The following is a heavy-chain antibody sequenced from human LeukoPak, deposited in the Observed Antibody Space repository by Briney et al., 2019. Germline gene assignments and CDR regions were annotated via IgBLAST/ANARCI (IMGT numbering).Heavy chain of an antibody. D-gene: IGHD3-3*01. J-gene: IGHJ4*02. Sequence: ASVKVSCKASGYTFTSYGISWVRQAPGQGLEWMGWISPYNGNTNYAQKLQGIVTMTTDTTTSKDYMELRSLRDDDTAVYYCARVKRSGYYQGGLDYWGQGTMVTVSS. CDR1: GYTFTSYG. V-gene: IGHV1-18*04. CDR2: ISPYNGNT. CDR3: ARVKRSGYYQGGLDY.